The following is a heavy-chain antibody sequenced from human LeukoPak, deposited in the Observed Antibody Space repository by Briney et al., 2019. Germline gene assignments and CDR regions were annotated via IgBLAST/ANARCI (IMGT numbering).Heavy chain of an antibody. V-gene: IGHV4-59*08. CDR3: ARHGRTYYDSSGFYLEEDWFDP. Sequence: SETLSLTCTVSGASISPYYWSWIRQPPGEGLEWIGYIYYGGSTNYSPSLKTRVTISVDTSRNQFSLKLNSVTAADTAVYYCARHGRTYYDSSGFYLEEDWFDPWGQGTLVTVSS. CDR1: GASISPYY. CDR2: IYYGGST. J-gene: IGHJ5*02. D-gene: IGHD3-22*01.